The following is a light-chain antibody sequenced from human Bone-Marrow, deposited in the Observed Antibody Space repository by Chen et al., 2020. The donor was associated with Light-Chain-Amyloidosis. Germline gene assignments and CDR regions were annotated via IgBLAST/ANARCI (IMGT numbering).Light chain of an antibody. CDR3: QSYQGSSQGV. J-gene: IGLJ3*02. CDR1: SGSIATNY. V-gene: IGLV6-57*01. CDR2: EDD. Sequence: NFMLTQPHPVSESPGKTVIISCTRSSGSIATNYVQWYQQRPGRSPTTVIYEDDQRPSRVPDRFSGSSDRSSNSSSLTMSGLKTEDEADYYCQSYQGSSQGVFGGGTKLTVL.